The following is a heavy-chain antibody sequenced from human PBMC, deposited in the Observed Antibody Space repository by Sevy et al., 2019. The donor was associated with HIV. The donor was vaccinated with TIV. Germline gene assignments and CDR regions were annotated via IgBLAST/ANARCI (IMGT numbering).Heavy chain of an antibody. CDR2: IIPIFGTA. V-gene: IGHV1-69*06. CDR1: GGTFSSYA. D-gene: IGHD1-26*01. CDR3: ARSYSGSYIHFDY. J-gene: IGHJ4*02. Sequence: ASVKVSCKASGGTFSSYAISWVRQAPGQGLEWMGGIIPIFGTANYAQKFQGRVTITADKSMSTAYMELSSLRSEDTAVYYCARSYSGSYIHFDYWGQGTLVTVSS.